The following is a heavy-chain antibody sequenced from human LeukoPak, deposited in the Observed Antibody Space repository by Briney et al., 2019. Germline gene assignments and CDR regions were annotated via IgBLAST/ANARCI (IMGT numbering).Heavy chain of an antibody. CDR2: INPSGGST. CDR1: GYTFTSYY. D-gene: IGHD3-10*01. CDR3: ARDFAYGAGSTHFDY. V-gene: IGHV1-46*01. Sequence: ASVKVSCKASGYTFTSYYMHWVRQAPGQGLEWMGIINPSGGSTNYAQKFQGRVTMTRDTSTSTVYMELSSLRSEDTAVYYCARDFAYGAGSTHFDYWGQGTLVTVSS. J-gene: IGHJ4*02.